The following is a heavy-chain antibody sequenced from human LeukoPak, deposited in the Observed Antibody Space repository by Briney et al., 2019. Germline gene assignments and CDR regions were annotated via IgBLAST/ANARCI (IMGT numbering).Heavy chain of an antibody. CDR1: GFTFSSYA. V-gene: IGHV3-23*01. Sequence: QPGGSLRLSCAASGFTFSSYAMNWVRQAPGKGLEWVSSISVSGGSTYYADSVKGRFTISRDNSKNTLYLQMNSLRAEDTAVYYCASLPDHSSSWYVFTYFQHWGQGTLVTVSS. D-gene: IGHD6-13*01. CDR3: ASLPDHSSSWYVFTYFQH. CDR2: ISVSGGST. J-gene: IGHJ1*01.